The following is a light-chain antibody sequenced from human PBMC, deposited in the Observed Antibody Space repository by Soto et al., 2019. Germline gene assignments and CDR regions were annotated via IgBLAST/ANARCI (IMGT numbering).Light chain of an antibody. CDR3: CSYSGTCTEVV. CDR2: DVT. CDR1: SNNY. J-gene: IGLJ2*01. Sequence: QSALTQPRSVSGSPGQSVTISCTGISNNYVSWYQQHPGKVPKVIVYDVTLRPSGVSDRFSGSRSGNTASLAISGLRAEDEADYYCCSYSGTCTEVVFGGGTKVTVL. V-gene: IGLV2-11*01.